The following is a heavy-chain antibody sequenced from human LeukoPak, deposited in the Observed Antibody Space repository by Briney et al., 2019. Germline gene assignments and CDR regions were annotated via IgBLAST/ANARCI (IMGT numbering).Heavy chain of an antibody. CDR1: GFTFSSYG. CDR3: ARLAIEGGIFGVVPYYYYGMDV. Sequence: QAGRSLRLSCAASGFTFSSYGMHWVRQAPGKGLEWVAVIWYDGSNKYYADSVKGRFTISRDNSKNTLYLQMNSLRAEDTAVYYCARLAIEGGIFGVVPYYYYGMDVWGQGTTVTVSS. J-gene: IGHJ6*02. CDR2: IWYDGSNK. D-gene: IGHD3-3*01. V-gene: IGHV3-33*01.